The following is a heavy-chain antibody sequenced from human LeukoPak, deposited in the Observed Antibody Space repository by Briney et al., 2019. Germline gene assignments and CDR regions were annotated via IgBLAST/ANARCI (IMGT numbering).Heavy chain of an antibody. D-gene: IGHD4-17*01. J-gene: IGHJ4*02. Sequence: GGSLRLSCAASAFTFSSYEMNWVRQAPGKGLEWVSYISSSGSTIYYADSVKGRFTISRDNTKNSLYLQMNSLGAEDTALYYCAKGEFDYGDCNFDYWGQGTLVTVSS. V-gene: IGHV3-48*03. CDR2: ISSSGSTI. CDR1: AFTFSSYE. CDR3: AKGEFDYGDCNFDY.